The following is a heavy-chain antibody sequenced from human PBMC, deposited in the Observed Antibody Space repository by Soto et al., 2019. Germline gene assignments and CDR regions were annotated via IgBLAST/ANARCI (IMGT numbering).Heavy chain of an antibody. Sequence: EVQLVESGGGLVQPGGSLKLSCAASGFTFSGSAMHWVRQASGKGLEWVGRIRSKANSYATAYAASVKGRFTISRDDSKNTAYLQMNSLKTEDTAVYYCTRHGDQTTNYYGMDVWGQGTTVTVSS. CDR2: IRSKANSYAT. CDR3: TRHGDQTTNYYGMDV. CDR1: GFTFSGSA. J-gene: IGHJ6*02. V-gene: IGHV3-73*02. D-gene: IGHD4-17*01.